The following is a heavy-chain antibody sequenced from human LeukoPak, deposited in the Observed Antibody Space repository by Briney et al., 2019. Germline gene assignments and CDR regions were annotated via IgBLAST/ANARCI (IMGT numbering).Heavy chain of an antibody. Sequence: PSETLSLTCTVSGGSISSSSYYWGWIRQPPGKGLEWIGSIYYSGSTYYNPSLMSRVTISVDTSKNQFSLKLSSVTAADTAVYYCATPTTYSSGWHRYFDLWGRGTLVTVSS. J-gene: IGHJ2*01. CDR1: GGSISSSSYY. CDR3: ATPTTYSSGWHRYFDL. CDR2: IYYSGST. V-gene: IGHV4-39*01. D-gene: IGHD6-19*01.